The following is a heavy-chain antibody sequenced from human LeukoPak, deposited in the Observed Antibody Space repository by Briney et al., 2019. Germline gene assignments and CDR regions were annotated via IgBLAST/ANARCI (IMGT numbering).Heavy chain of an antibody. J-gene: IGHJ1*01. CDR3: AKPQYSSSSEYFQH. Sequence: GGSLRLSCAASGFTFSSYGMHWVRQAPGKGLEWVAFIRYDGSNKYYADSVKGRFTISRDNSKNTLYLQMNSLRAEDTAVYYCAKPQYSSSSEYFQHWGQGTLVTVSS. CDR1: GFTFSSYG. D-gene: IGHD6-6*01. V-gene: IGHV3-30*02. CDR2: IRYDGSNK.